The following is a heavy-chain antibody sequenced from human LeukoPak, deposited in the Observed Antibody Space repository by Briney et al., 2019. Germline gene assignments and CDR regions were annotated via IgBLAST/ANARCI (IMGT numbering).Heavy chain of an antibody. Sequence: GGSLRLSCAASGYTFSSYWMHWVRQAPGKGLVWVSRITPDGSGVDYADSVKGRLTISRDNAKNTLYLQMHSLRAEDTAVYYCTKDTTGPNDSWGQGTLVTVSS. D-gene: IGHD1-1*01. CDR3: TKDTTGPNDS. J-gene: IGHJ4*02. V-gene: IGHV3-74*01. CDR2: ITPDGSGV. CDR1: GYTFSSYW.